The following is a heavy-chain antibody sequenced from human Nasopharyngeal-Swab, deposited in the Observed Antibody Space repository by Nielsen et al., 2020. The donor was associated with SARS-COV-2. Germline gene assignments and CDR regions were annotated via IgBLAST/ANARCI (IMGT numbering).Heavy chain of an antibody. CDR1: GFNFNSYR. Sequence: GGSLRLSCAASGFNFNSYRMNWVRQAPGKGLEWVSNISSSSSSIYYADSVKGRFTISRDNAKNSLYLQMNSLRAEDTAVYYCARTYYDILTGYLKFDPWGQGTLVTVSS. CDR3: ARTYYDILTGYLKFDP. J-gene: IGHJ5*02. V-gene: IGHV3-48*01. CDR2: ISSSSSSI. D-gene: IGHD3-9*01.